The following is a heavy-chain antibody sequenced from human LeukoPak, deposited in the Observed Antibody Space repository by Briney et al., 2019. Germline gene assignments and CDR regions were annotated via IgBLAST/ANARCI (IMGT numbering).Heavy chain of an antibody. V-gene: IGHV4-4*02. CDR2: IYHSGST. D-gene: IGHD3-10*01. CDR1: GGSISSSNW. J-gene: IGHJ3*02. CDR3: ARGVKGLRGAFDI. Sequence: PSETLSLTCAVSGGSISSSNWWSWVRQPPGKGLEWIGEIYHSGSTNYNPSLKSRLTMSVDISKNQFSLKLSSVTAADTAVYYCARGVKGLRGAFDIWGQGTMVTVSS.